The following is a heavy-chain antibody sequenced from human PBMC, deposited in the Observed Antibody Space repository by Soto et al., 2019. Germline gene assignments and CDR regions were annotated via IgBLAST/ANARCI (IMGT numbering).Heavy chain of an antibody. CDR2: IWYDGSNK. J-gene: IGHJ2*01. V-gene: IGHV3-33*01. Sequence: QVQLVESGGGVVQPGRSLRLSCAASGFTFSSYGMHWVRQAPGKGLEWVAVIWYDGSNKYYADSVKGRFTISRDNSKNTLYLQMNSLRAEDTAVYYCASGMNWNDVWYFDLWGRGTLVTVSS. CDR1: GFTFSSYG. CDR3: ASGMNWNDVWYFDL. D-gene: IGHD1-1*01.